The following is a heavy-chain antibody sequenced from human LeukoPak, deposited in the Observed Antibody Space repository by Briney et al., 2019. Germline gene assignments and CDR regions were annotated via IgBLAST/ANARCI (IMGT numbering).Heavy chain of an antibody. D-gene: IGHD6-13*01. CDR2: ISYDGSNK. Sequence: GRSLRLSCAASGFTFSSYAMHWVRQAPGKGLEWVAVISYDGSNKYYADSVKGRFTISRDNSKNTLYLQINSLRAEDTAVYYCARPSLHTAGIAAAGGFFYWGQGTLVTVSS. CDR3: ARPSLHTAGIAAAGGFFY. V-gene: IGHV3-30*04. J-gene: IGHJ4*02. CDR1: GFTFSSYA.